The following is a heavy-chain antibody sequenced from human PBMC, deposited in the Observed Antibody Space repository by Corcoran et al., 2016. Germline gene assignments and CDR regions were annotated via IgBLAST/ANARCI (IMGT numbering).Heavy chain of an antibody. Sequence: QLQLQESGPGLVKPSETLSLTCTVSGGSISSSSYYWGWIRQPPGKGLEWIGSIYYSGSTYYNPSLKSRVTISVDTSKNQFSLKLSSVTAADTAVYYCARQGRSSSAGFDYWGQGTLVTVSS. CDR1: GGSISSSSYY. D-gene: IGHD6-6*01. CDR2: IYYSGST. V-gene: IGHV4-39*01. J-gene: IGHJ4*02. CDR3: ARQGRSSSAGFDY.